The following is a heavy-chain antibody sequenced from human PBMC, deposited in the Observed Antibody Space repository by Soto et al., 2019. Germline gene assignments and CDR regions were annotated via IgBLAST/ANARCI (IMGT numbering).Heavy chain of an antibody. CDR2: IIPIFGTA. J-gene: IGHJ6*02. D-gene: IGHD3-22*01. Sequence: QVQLVQSGAEVKKPGSSVKVSCKASGGTFSSYAISWVRQAPGQGLEWMGGIIPIFGTANYEQKFQGRVKIPADETTSTAYIERSSLRSEDMAVYYCARDGYYDSSGYYHRYYYGMDVWGQGTTVTVSS. CDR3: ARDGYYDSSGYYHRYYYGMDV. CDR1: GGTFSSYA. V-gene: IGHV1-69*12.